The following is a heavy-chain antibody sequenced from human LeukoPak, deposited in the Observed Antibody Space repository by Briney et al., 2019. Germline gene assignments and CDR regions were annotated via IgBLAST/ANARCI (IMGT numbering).Heavy chain of an antibody. D-gene: IGHD5-12*01. Sequence: SETLSLTCTVSGGSISSYYWSWIRQPPGKGLEWIGYIYYSVNTNYNLSLKSRVTISVDTSKNQFSLKLSSVTAADTAVYYCARGWLRSFDYWGQGTLVTVSS. CDR2: IYYSVNT. J-gene: IGHJ4*02. CDR1: GGSISSYY. CDR3: ARGWLRSFDY. V-gene: IGHV4-59*01.